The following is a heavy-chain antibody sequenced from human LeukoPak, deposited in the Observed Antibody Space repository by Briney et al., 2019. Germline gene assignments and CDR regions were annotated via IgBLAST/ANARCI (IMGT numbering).Heavy chain of an antibody. Sequence: GGSLRLSCAASGFTFDDYAMHWVRQSPGKGLAWVSGISWNSGRIGYADSVKGRFTISRDNAKNSLYLQMNSLRAEDTALYYCAKDISGFISGYGDYGGPYGMDVWGQGTTVTVSS. CDR2: ISWNSGRI. V-gene: IGHV3-9*01. CDR3: AKDISGFISGYGDYGGPYGMDV. J-gene: IGHJ6*02. CDR1: GFTFDDYA. D-gene: IGHD4-23*01.